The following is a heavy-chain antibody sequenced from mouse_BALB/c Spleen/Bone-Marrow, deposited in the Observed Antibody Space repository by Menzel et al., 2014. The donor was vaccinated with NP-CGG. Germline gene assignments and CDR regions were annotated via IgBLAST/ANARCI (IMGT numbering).Heavy chain of an antibody. CDR1: GYTFTSYR. J-gene: IGHJ4*01. CDR3: AREGYYGNYDYAMDY. Sequence: VQLQQSGAELVRPGASVKLSCKASGYTFTSYRMNWVKQRPEQGLGWIGRIDPYDSETHYNQKFKDKAILTVDKSSSTAYMQLSSLTSEDSAVYYCAREGYYGNYDYAMDYWGQGTSVTVSS. V-gene: IGHV1-52*01. D-gene: IGHD2-1*01. CDR2: IDPYDSET.